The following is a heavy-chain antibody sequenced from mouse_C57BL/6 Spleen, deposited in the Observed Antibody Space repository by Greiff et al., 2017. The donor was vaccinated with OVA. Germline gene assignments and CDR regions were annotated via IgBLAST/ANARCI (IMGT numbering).Heavy chain of an antibody. J-gene: IGHJ2*01. Sequence: VQLQQSGPELVKPGASVKLSCKASGYTFTSYDINWVKQRPGQGLEWIGWIYPRDGSPKYNEKFKGKATLTVDTSSSTAYMELHSLTSEDSAVYFCAREGTTVVAGDYFDYWGQGTTLTVSS. V-gene: IGHV1-85*01. CDR3: AREGTTVVAGDYFDY. D-gene: IGHD1-1*01. CDR2: IYPRDGSP. CDR1: GYTFTSYD.